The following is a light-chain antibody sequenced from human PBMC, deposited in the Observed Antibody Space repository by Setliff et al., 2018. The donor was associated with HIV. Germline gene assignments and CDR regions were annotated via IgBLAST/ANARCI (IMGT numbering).Light chain of an antibody. V-gene: IGLV1-44*01. J-gene: IGLJ3*02. CDR3: AVWDDTLSGRL. CDR2: RNN. CDR1: SSNIGNNT. Sequence: QSVLTQPPSASGTPGQRVTISCSGSSSNIGNNTVNWYQHLPGTAPKLLVYRNNQRPSGVPDRFSGSKSGTSASLAISGLRSEDEADYYCAVWDDTLSGRLFGGGTKVTVL.